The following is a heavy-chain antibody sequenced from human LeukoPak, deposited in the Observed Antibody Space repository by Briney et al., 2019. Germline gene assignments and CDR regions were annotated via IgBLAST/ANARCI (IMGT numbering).Heavy chain of an antibody. D-gene: IGHD6-13*01. CDR1: GFTLSGHS. J-gene: IGHJ4*02. Sequence: PGGSLRLSCAATGFTLSGHSMNWVRQAPGKGLDWVSSISPTSAYIYYQDSVKGRFTISRDDAKNSLYLEMDSLRAEDTAVYYCARHPPLIAAAGTTDYWGQGTLVTVSS. CDR2: ISPTSAYI. V-gene: IGHV3-21*01. CDR3: ARHPPLIAAAGTTDY.